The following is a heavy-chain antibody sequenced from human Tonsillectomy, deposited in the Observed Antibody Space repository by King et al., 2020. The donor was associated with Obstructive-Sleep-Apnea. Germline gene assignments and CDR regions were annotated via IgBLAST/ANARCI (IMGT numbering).Heavy chain of an antibody. D-gene: IGHD2-2*01. Sequence: QLVQSGADVNKPGASVKVSCKSSGYTLTRNGITCVRQAPGQGLEWLGWSNVYNGNTNYAQNRQGRVTMTTDRSTSTAYMELGCLRSDDTAVYYCARSYCSSTTCYYFDSWGQGTLVTVSS. CDR1: GYTLTRNG. J-gene: IGHJ4*02. CDR2: SNVYNGNT. CDR3: ARSYCSSTTCYYFDS. V-gene: IGHV1-18*04.